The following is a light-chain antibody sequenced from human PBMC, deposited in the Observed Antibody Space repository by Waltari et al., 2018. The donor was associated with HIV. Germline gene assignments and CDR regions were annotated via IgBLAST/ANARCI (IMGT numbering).Light chain of an antibody. Sequence: QSVLTQPPSVSAAPGQKVTISCSGSVSTIGNNYVSWSQQVPGTAPKLIIYDDHKRPSGIPDRFSGSKSGTAATLGITGLQTGDEADYYCGTWDSSLDDVLFGGGSKLTVL. CDR1: VSTIGNNY. CDR3: GTWDSSLDDVL. CDR2: DDH. J-gene: IGLJ2*01. V-gene: IGLV1-51*01.